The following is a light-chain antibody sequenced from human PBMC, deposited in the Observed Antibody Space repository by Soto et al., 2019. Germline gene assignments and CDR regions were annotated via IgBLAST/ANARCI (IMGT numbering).Light chain of an antibody. V-gene: IGKV1-33*01. Sequence: DIQMTQSPSSLSASVGDRVTITCQASHDITNYLNWYQHKPGKAPKLLIYGASNLETGVPSRFSGSGSGTDFTFTISSLQPEDIAIYYCQYCDYLPLFGPGTTVDFK. CDR2: GAS. CDR1: HDITNY. CDR3: QYCDYLPL. J-gene: IGKJ3*01.